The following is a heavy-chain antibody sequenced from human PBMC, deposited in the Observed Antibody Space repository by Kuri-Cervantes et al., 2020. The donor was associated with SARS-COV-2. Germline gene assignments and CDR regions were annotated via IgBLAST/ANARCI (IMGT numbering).Heavy chain of an antibody. CDR2: IIPIFGTA. D-gene: IGHD3-9*01. V-gene: IGHV1-69*06. J-gene: IGHJ6*03. CDR3: ARDTAIGHYDILTGYYNANYYYYMDV. CDR1: GGTFSSYT. Sequence: KISCKASGGTFSSYTISWVRQAPGQGLEWMGGIIPIFGTANYAQKFQGRVTITADKSTSTAYMELSSLRSEDTAVYYCARDTAIGHYDILTGYYNANYYYYMDVWGKGTTVTVSS.